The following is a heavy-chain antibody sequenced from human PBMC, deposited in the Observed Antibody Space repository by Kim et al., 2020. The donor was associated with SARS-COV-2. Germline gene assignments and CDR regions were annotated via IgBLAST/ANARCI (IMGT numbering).Heavy chain of an antibody. CDR2: IYNSGNT. V-gene: IGHV4-59*12. CDR3: SRGWLTAPNWFSP. D-gene: IGHD5-12*01. J-gene: IGHJ5*02. CDR1: GGSISTYF. Sequence: SETLSLTCTVSGGSISTYFWSWLRQPPGKGLEWIGQIYNSGNTNYNPSLKSRVSISVDTSKNQFSLNLTSVTAADTAVYHCSRGWLTAPNWFSPWGQGTLVTVSS.